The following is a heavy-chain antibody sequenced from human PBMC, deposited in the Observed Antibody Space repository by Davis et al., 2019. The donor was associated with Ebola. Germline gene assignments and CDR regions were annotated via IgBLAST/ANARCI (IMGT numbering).Heavy chain of an antibody. CDR2: IGSNSGDT. CDR3: ARGVKWLFPFDAFDI. Sequence: ASVKVSCKAFGYTFTNYYVHWVRQAPGQGLEWMGWIGSNSGDTKYPQKFQAGMTMTRDTSISTAYMDLTRLRSDDTAVYYCARGVKWLFPFDAFDIWGQGTMVTVSS. CDR1: GYTFTNYY. J-gene: IGHJ3*02. D-gene: IGHD3-22*01. V-gene: IGHV1-2*02.